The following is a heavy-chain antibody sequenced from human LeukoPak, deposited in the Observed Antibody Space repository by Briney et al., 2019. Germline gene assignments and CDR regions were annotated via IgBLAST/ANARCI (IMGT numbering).Heavy chain of an antibody. Sequence: GGSLRLSCAASGFTFSDYYMSWIRQAPGKGPEWVSAITNTGGSTYYADSVKGRFTISRDNSKNTLYLQMNNLRADDTAVYYCAKDGPMSMTGYFDYWGQGTLVTVSS. D-gene: IGHD6-6*01. CDR1: GFTFSDYY. CDR2: ITNTGGST. J-gene: IGHJ4*02. CDR3: AKDGPMSMTGYFDY. V-gene: IGHV3-23*01.